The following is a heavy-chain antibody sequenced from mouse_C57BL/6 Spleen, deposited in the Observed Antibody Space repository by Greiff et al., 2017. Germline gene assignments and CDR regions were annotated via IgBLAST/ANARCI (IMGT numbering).Heavy chain of an antibody. J-gene: IGHJ3*01. CDR2: ISYDGSN. Sequence: EVQLQQSGPGLVKPSQSLSLTCSVTGYSITSGYYWNWIRQFPGNKLEWMGYISYDGSNNYNPSLKNRISVTRDTSKNQFFLKLNSVTTEDTATYYCARDGYYGSRAWFAYWGQGTLVTVSA. CDR1: GYSITSGYY. D-gene: IGHD1-1*01. CDR3: ARDGYYGSRAWFAY. V-gene: IGHV3-6*01.